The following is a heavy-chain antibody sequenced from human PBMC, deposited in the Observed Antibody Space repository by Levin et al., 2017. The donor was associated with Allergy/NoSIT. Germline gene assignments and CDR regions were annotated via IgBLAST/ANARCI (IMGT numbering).Heavy chain of an antibody. CDR2: ISGRGDET. CDR1: GFTFNTCA. CDR3: ATRGNEIGYFDQ. Sequence: GGSLRLSCVASGFTFNTCAMSWVRQAPGKGLEWVSTISGRGDETFYAESVKGRFTISRDNSKNTVFLQMNSLRAEDTAIYYCATRGNEIGYFDQWGRGTLVTVSS. D-gene: IGHD1-1*01. J-gene: IGHJ2*01. V-gene: IGHV3-23*01.